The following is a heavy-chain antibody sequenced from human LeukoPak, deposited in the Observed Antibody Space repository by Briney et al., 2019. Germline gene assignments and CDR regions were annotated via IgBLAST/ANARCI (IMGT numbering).Heavy chain of an antibody. Sequence: ALVKVSCKASGYTFTSYYMHWVRQAPGQGLEWMGIINPSGGSTSYAQRFQGRVTITRDTSASTAYMELSSLRSEDTAVYYCARGPITTRSHFDYWGQGTLVTVSS. CDR1: GYTFTSYY. V-gene: IGHV1-46*01. CDR3: ARGPITTRSHFDY. D-gene: IGHD3-22*01. CDR2: INPSGGST. J-gene: IGHJ4*02.